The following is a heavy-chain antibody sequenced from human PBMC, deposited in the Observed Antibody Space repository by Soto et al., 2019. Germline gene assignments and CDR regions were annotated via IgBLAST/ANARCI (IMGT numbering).Heavy chain of an antibody. CDR2: ISNTSDYT. CDR3: AREGALKPFSS. J-gene: IGHJ5*02. V-gene: IGHV3-11*06. Sequence: PGGSLRLSCAASGFTFSDYYMSWIRQAPGKGLEWVSYISNTSDYTNYADSVKGRFTIARDNAKNSVYLQMDSLRVEDTAVYYCAREGALKPFSSWGQGALVTVSS. CDR1: GFTFSDYY.